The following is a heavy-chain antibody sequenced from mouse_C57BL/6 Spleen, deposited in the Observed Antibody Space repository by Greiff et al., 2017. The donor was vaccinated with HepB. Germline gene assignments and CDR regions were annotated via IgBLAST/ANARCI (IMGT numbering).Heavy chain of an antibody. V-gene: IGHV5-6*01. CDR2: ISSGGSYT. Sequence: EVQGVESGGDLVKPGGSLKLSCAASGFTFSSYGMSWVRQTPDKRLEWVATISSGGSYTYYPDSVKGRFTISRDNAKNTLYLQMSSLTSEDTAMYYCARHRTPSNYLFAYWGQGTLVTVSA. CDR3: ARHRTPSNYLFAY. D-gene: IGHD2-5*01. CDR1: GFTFSSYG. J-gene: IGHJ3*01.